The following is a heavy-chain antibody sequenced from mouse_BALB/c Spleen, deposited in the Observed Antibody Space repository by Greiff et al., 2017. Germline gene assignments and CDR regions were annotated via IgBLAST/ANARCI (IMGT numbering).Heavy chain of an antibody. J-gene: IGHJ2*01. CDR3: ARGPPYFDY. CDR1: GYAFSSSW. Sequence: QVQLQQSGPELVKPGASVKISCKASGYAFSSSWMNWVKQRPGQGLEWIGRIYPGDGDTNYNGKFKGKATLTADKSSSTAYMQLSSLTSVDSAVYFCARGPPYFDYWGQGTTLTVSS. CDR2: IYPGDGDT. V-gene: IGHV1-82*01.